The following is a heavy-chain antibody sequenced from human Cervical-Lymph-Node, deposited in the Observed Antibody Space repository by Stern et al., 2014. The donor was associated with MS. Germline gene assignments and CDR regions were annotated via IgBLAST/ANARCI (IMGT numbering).Heavy chain of an antibody. Sequence: QVQLVQSGAEVKKPGASVKVSCKVSGYTVTEVAMNWVRQPPGKGLEWMGGFDPEDGGTIYAQKFQGRVTMTEDKSTDTAYMELSSLTSEDTAAYYCTTVASGSYYLYWGQGTLVTVSS. CDR3: TTVASGSYYLY. V-gene: IGHV1-24*01. CDR2: FDPEDGGT. J-gene: IGHJ4*02. D-gene: IGHD1-26*01. CDR1: GYTVTEVA.